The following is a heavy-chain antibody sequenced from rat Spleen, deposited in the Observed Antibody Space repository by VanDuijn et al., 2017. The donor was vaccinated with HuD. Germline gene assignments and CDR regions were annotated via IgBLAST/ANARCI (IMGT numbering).Heavy chain of an antibody. Sequence: EVQLVESGGGLVQPGRSMRLSCTALGFTFSNYYMAWVRQAPTEGLEWVASISTGGGNTYYRDSVKGRFTISRDNAKNTLYLQMDSLRSEDTATYYWERPVDHYVDVYWFAYWGQGTLVTVSS. CDR1: GFTFSNYY. CDR3: ERPVDHYVDVYWFAY. CDR2: ISTGGGNT. J-gene: IGHJ3*01. V-gene: IGHV5-25*01. D-gene: IGHD1-12*01.